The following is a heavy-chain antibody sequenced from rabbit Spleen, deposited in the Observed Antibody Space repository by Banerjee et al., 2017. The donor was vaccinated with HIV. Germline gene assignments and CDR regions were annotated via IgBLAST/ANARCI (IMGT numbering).Heavy chain of an antibody. Sequence: QEQLVESGGGLVKPEGSLKLSCTASGFSFSNNYVMCWVRQAPGKGLEWIACIDAGGSGTTYYASWARGRFTISKTSSTTVTLQMTSLTAADTATYFCARDTGTSFSTYGMDLWGQGTLVTVS. CDR3: ARDTGTSFSTYGMDL. J-gene: IGHJ6*01. V-gene: IGHV1S45*01. D-gene: IGHD8-1*01. CDR2: IDAGGSGTT. CDR1: GFSFSNNYV.